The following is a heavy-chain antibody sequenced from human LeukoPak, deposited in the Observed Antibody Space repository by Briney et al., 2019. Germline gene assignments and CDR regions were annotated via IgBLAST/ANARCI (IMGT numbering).Heavy chain of an antibody. CDR1: GYTFTGYY. D-gene: IGHD2-2*01. V-gene: IGHV1-2*06. CDR2: INPNSGGT. J-gene: IGHJ4*02. Sequence: ASVKVSCKASGYTFTGYYMHWVRQAPGQGLEWMGRINPNSGGTNYAQKFQSRVTMTRDTSISTAYMELSRLRSDDTAVYYCASSEVRRYCSSTSCFGLDYWGQGTLVTVSS. CDR3: ASSEVRRYCSSTSCFGLDY.